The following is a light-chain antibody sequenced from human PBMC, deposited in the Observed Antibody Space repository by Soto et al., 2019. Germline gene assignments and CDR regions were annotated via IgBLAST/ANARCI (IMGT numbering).Light chain of an antibody. CDR2: GAS. CDR3: QQVDDWPRT. V-gene: IGKV3-15*01. Sequence: TQSPATLSVSPGQRPNLTRRARQSVSSNLACYQQKPGQAPRLLIHGASTRATVIPARFSGSGSGTEFTLTISSLQPEDFAVYYCQQVDDWPRTFGQGTKVDIK. CDR1: QSVSSN. J-gene: IGKJ1*01.